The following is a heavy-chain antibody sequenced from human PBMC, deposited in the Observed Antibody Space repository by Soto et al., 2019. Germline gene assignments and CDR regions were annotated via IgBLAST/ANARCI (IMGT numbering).Heavy chain of an antibody. Sequence: PSETLSLTCGVSGGSISSYYWSWIRQPPGKGLEWIGYIYYSGSTNYNPSLKSRVTISVDTSKNQFSLKLTSVTAADTAVYYCARSRYTSGWWTPPFDYWGQGTLVTVSS. J-gene: IGHJ4*02. CDR2: IYYSGST. V-gene: IGHV4-59*01. D-gene: IGHD6-19*01. CDR1: GGSISSYY. CDR3: ARSRYTSGWWTPPFDY.